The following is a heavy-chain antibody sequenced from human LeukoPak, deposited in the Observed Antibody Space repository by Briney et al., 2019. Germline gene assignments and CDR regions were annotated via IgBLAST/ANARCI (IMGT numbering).Heavy chain of an antibody. CDR2: IYYSGST. V-gene: IGHV4-39*01. CDR1: GGSISSSSYY. D-gene: IGHD1-26*01. Sequence: SETLSLTCTVSGGSISSSSYYWGWIRQSPGKGLEWIGSIYYSGSTYYNPSLKSRVTISVDTSKNQFSLKLSSVTAADTAVYYCARAYSGSYGTFDYWGQGTLVTVSS. CDR3: ARAYSGSYGTFDY. J-gene: IGHJ4*02.